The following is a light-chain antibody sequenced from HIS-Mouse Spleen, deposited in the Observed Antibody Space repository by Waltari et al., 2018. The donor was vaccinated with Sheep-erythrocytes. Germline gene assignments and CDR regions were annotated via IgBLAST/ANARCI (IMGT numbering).Light chain of an antibody. V-gene: IGKV3-15*01. J-gene: IGKJ5*01. CDR2: GAS. Sequence: EIVMTQSPATLSVSPGERATLSCRASQSVSSNLAWYQQTPGQAPRLLIYGASTRATGIPARFSGSGSGTEFTLTISSMQSEDFAVYYCQQANSFPITFGQGTRLEIK. CDR1: QSVSSN. CDR3: QQANSFPIT.